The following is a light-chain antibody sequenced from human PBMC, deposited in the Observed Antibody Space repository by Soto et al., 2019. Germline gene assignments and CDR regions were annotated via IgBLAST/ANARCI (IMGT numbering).Light chain of an antibody. CDR2: KAS. CDR3: QHYNRYSEA. V-gene: IGKV1-5*03. J-gene: IGKJ1*01. Sequence: DIQMTQSPSTLSASVRDRVTITCRASQTISSWLAWYQQKPGKAPKLLIYKASTLKSGVPSRFSGSGSGTEFTLTISSLQPDDFATYYCQHYNRYSEAFGQGTKVDIK. CDR1: QTISSW.